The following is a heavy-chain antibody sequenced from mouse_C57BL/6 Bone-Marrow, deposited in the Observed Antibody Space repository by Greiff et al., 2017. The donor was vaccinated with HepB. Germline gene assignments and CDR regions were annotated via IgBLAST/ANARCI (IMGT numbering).Heavy chain of an antibody. CDR3: AKGDWFAY. CDR1: GYTFSDYG. V-gene: IGHV5-17*01. Sequence: EVKLVESGGGLVKPGGSLKLSCAASGYTFSDYGMHWVRQAPEKGLEWVAYISSGSSTIYYADTVKGRFTISRDNAKNTLFLQMTSLRSEDTAMYYCAKGDWFAYWGQGTLVTVSA. J-gene: IGHJ3*01. CDR2: ISSGSSTI.